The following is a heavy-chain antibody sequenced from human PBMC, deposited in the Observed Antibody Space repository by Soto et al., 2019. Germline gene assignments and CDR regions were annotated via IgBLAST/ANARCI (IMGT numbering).Heavy chain of an antibody. D-gene: IGHD6-19*01. CDR2: IYSGGST. J-gene: IGHJ4*02. Sequence: GGSLRLSCAASGFTVSSNYMSWVRQAPGKGLEWVSVIYSGGSTYYADSVKGRFTISRDNAKNTLYLQMNSLRAEDTALYYCAKDIGIRIAVAGPFDYWGQGTLVTVSS. V-gene: IGHV3-53*01. CDR3: AKDIGIRIAVAGPFDY. CDR1: GFTVSSNY.